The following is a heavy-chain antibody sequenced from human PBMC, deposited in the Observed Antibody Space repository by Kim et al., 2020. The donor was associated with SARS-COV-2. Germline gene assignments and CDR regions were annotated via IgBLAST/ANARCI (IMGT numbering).Heavy chain of an antibody. CDR2: IIPIFGTA. Sequence: SVKVSCKASGGTFSSYAISWVRQAPGQGLEWMGGIIPIFGTANYAQKFQGRVTITADESTSTAYMELSSLRSEDTAVYYCARDSGADIRSPPMYDFWSGDYYYGMDVWGQGTTVTVSS. CDR3: ARDSGADIRSPPMYDFWSGDYYYGMDV. J-gene: IGHJ6*02. V-gene: IGHV1-69*13. D-gene: IGHD3-3*01. CDR1: GGTFSSYA.